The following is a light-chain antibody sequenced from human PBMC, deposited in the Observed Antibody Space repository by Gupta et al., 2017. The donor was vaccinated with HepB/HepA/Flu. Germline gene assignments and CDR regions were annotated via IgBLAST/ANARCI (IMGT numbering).Light chain of an antibody. CDR3: ATWDDSLKGRV. V-gene: IGLV1-44*01. Sequence: QTVLTQPPSASGTPGQRVTISCSGSNSNIGSNSVNWYQQFPGTDPKVLIDNKNQRPSGVPDRFSGSKSGTSASPAISGLHSEDESDYFWATWDDSLKGRVFGGGTKLTVL. CDR1: NSNIGSNS. J-gene: IGLJ2*01. CDR2: NKN.